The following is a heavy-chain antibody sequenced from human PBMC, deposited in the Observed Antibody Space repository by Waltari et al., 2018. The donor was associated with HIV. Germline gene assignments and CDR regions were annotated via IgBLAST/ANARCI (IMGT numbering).Heavy chain of an antibody. CDR2: ISVSNGNT. CDR1: AHSFVNYG. V-gene: IGHV1-18*01. Sequence: QVQVVQSEAEVKKPGASVKVSCKASAHSFVNYGVSWVRQAPGQGLEWLGWISVSNGNTNYAQKVQGRVTLTTDTSTNTVYMELGSLRSDDTAMYYCAGGVSAAGRPGYDYWGQGTLVTVSS. D-gene: IGHD6-13*01. CDR3: AGGVSAAGRPGYDY. J-gene: IGHJ4*02.